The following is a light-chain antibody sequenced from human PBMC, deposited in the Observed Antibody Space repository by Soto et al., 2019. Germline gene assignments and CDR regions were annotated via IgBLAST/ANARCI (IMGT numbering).Light chain of an antibody. J-gene: IGKJ1*01. CDR2: AAS. CDR1: QSIDSY. Sequence: DIQMTQSPSSLSASVGDRVTITCRASQSIDSYLNWYQQKPGKAPKRLIYAASSLQSGVPSRFSGSGSGTDFTLTISSLQPEDFATYSCQQSYSTPWTFGQGTKVEIK. V-gene: IGKV1-39*01. CDR3: QQSYSTPWT.